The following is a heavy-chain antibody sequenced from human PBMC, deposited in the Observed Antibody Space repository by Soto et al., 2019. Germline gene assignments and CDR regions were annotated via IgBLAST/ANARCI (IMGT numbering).Heavy chain of an antibody. CDR3: AHRQRTVYFDY. CDR1: GFSLSTSGVG. V-gene: IGHV2-5*02. J-gene: IGHJ4*02. Sequence: QITLKESGPTLVKPTQTLTLTCTFSGFSLSTSGVGVGRIRQPPGKALEWLALTYWDDDKRYSPSLKSRLTGTKDTSKIQVVLTMTNMDPVDTATYYCAHRQRTVYFDYWGQGTLVTVSS. CDR2: TYWDDDK. D-gene: IGHD4-17*01.